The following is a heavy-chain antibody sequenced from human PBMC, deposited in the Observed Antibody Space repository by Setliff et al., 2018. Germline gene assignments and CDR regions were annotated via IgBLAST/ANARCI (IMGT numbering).Heavy chain of an antibody. V-gene: IGHV4-38-2*01. J-gene: IGHJ4*02. CDR3: MRQVGGGLWYFDY. D-gene: IGHD2-15*01. CDR2: IYHDGRA. Sequence: SETLSLTCAVSGLSISGEYYWGWIRQPPGGGPEWIGIIYHDGRAYYSTPLKSRVNLSLDMSKTQFSLHLNSVTAADTAVYYCMRQVGGGLWYFDYWGQGILVTAPQ. CDR1: GLSISGEYY.